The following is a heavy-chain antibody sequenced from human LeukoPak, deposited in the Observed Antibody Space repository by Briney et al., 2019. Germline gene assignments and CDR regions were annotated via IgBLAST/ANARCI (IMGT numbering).Heavy chain of an antibody. CDR1: VGTFSSYA. D-gene: IGHD3-10*01. CDR3: ARVRAGTGSGSYYYYMDV. Sequence: SVKVSCKASVGTFSSYAISWVRQAPGQGLEWMGGIIPIFGTANYAQKFQGRVTITADESTSTAYMEMNSLTSEDTAVYYCARVRAGTGSGSYYYYMDVWGKGTTVTISS. J-gene: IGHJ6*03. CDR2: IIPIFGTA. V-gene: IGHV1-69*01.